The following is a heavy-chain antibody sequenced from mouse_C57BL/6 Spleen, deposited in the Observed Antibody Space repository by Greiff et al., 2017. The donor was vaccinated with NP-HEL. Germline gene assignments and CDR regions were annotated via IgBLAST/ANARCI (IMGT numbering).Heavy chain of an antibody. Sequence: QVQLKESGAELVKPGASVKISCKASGYAFSSYWMNWVKQRPGKGLEWIGQIYPGDGDTNYNGKFKGKATLTADKSSSTAYMQRSSLTSEDSAVYFCARSGGYDYDPYYFDYWGQGTTLTVSS. J-gene: IGHJ2*01. CDR1: GYAFSSYW. CDR3: ARSGGYDYDPYYFDY. CDR2: IYPGDGDT. V-gene: IGHV1-80*01. D-gene: IGHD2-4*01.